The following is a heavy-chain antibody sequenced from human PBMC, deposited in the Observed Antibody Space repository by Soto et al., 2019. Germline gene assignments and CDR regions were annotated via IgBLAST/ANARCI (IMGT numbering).Heavy chain of an antibody. J-gene: IGHJ6*02. CDR3: GKVHIQGNYAIGVDD. Sequence: PGGPLILSGAGSGCSFNASWMYWVRQAQGTGLGWVANTDTDGRRHNYVHSVKGRFFISRDCAKNSLFLQMNSLRADDTAWYYCGKVHIQGNYAIGVDDWREGTTDTV. CDR2: TDTDGRRH. V-gene: IGHV3-7*03. D-gene: IGHD4-4*01. CDR1: GCSFNASW.